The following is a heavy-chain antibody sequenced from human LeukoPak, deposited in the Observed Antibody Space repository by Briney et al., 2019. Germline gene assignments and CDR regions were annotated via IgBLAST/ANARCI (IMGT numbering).Heavy chain of an antibody. V-gene: IGHV4-31*03. CDR3: AGGVELFHSSSSLNFDY. CDR2: IYYSGST. D-gene: IGHD6-6*01. CDR1: GGSISSGGYY. J-gene: IGHJ4*02. Sequence: SETLSLTCTVSGGSISSGGYYWSWIRQHPGKGLEWIGYIYYSGSTYYNPSLKSRVTISVDTSKNQFSLKLCSVTAADTAVYYCAGGVELFHSSSSLNFDYWGQGTLVTVSS.